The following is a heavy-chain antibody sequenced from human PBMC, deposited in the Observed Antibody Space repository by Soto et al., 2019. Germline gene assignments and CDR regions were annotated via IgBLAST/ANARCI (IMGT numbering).Heavy chain of an antibody. J-gene: IGHJ4*02. CDR1: GGSISSSNW. V-gene: IGHV4-4*02. D-gene: IGHD5-18*01. Sequence: PXVTLSLTCAVSGGSISSSNWWSCVRQPPGKGLEWIGEIYHSGSTNYNPSLKSRVTISVDKSKNQFSLKLSSVTAADTAVYYCASVLGYSYGYSDYWGQGTLVTVTS. CDR3: ASVLGYSYGYSDY. CDR2: IYHSGST.